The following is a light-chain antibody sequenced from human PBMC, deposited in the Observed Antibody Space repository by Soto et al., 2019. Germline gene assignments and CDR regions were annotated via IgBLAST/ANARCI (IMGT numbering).Light chain of an antibody. CDR1: SSDVGSYNL. J-gene: IGLJ1*01. CDR3: CSYAGSSTLG. Sequence: QSVLTQPASVSGSPGQSITISCTGTSSDVGSYNLVSWYQQHPGKAPKLMIYEGSKRPSGVSNRFSGSKSGNTASLTISGLPAEDEADYYCCSYAGSSTLGFGTGTKVTVL. V-gene: IGLV2-23*01. CDR2: EGS.